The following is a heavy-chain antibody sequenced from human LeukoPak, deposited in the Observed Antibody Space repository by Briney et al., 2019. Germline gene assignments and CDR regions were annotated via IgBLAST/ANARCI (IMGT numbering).Heavy chain of an antibody. CDR3: ARRGSSGWYYNWFDP. CDR2: INHSGST. V-gene: IGHV4-34*01. Sequence: PSETLSLTCAVYGGSFSGYYWSWIRQPPGKGLEWIGEINHSGSTNYNPSLKSRVTISVDTSKNQFSLKLSSVTAADTAVYYCARRGSSGWYYNWFDPWGQGTLVTVSS. J-gene: IGHJ5*02. D-gene: IGHD6-19*01. CDR1: GGSFSGYY.